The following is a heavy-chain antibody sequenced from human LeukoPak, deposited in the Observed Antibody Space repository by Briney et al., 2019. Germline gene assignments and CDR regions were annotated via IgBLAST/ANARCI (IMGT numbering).Heavy chain of an antibody. Sequence: PGGSLRLSCAASGFTFSSYAMSWVRQAPGKGLEWVSAISGSGGSTYYADSVKGRFTISRDNSKNTLYLQMNSLRAEDTAVYYCAKDPGGSYQLGNLFWYWGQGTRVTVSS. CDR2: ISGSGGST. CDR1: GFTFSSYA. J-gene: IGHJ4*02. CDR3: AKDPGGSYQLGNLFWY. D-gene: IGHD1-26*01. V-gene: IGHV3-23*01.